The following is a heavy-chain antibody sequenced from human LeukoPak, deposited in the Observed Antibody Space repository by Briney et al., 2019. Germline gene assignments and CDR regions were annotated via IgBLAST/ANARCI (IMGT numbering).Heavy chain of an antibody. CDR1: GYTFTGYY. V-gene: IGHV1-69*13. CDR2: IVPIFGTA. J-gene: IGHJ4*02. Sequence: GASVKVSCKASGYTFTGYYMHWVRQAPGQGLEWMGGIVPIFGTANYAQKFQGRVTITADESTSTAYMELSSLRSEDTAVYYCARDGAVAGTFAFGDYFDYWGQGTLVTVSS. D-gene: IGHD6-19*01. CDR3: ARDGAVAGTFAFGDYFDY.